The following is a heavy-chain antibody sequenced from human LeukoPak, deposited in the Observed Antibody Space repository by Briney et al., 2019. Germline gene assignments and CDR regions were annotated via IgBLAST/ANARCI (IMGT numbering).Heavy chain of an antibody. D-gene: IGHD3-22*01. Sequence: SVKVSCKASGGTFSSYAISWVRHAPGQGLEWMGRIIPIFGTANYAQKFQGRVTITTDESTSTAYMELSSLRSEDTAVYYCARDYDSSGYYPQLPAAFDIWGQGTMVTVSS. CDR3: ARDYDSSGYYPQLPAAFDI. V-gene: IGHV1-69*05. CDR2: IIPIFGTA. CDR1: GGTFSSYA. J-gene: IGHJ3*02.